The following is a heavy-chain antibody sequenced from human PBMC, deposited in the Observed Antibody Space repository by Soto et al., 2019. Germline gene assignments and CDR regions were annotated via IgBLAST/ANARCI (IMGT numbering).Heavy chain of an antibody. D-gene: IGHD3-22*01. CDR1: GFTFSSYA. CDR2: ISYDGSNK. V-gene: IGHV3-30-3*01. J-gene: IGHJ4*02. Sequence: QVQLVESGGGVVQPGRSLRLSCAASGFTFSSYAMHWVRQAPGKWLEWVAVISYDGSNKYYADSVKGRCTISRDNSQDTLYLQMNSLRAEDTAVYYCARDGPSAADSSGYYLYYFDYWGQGTLVPVSS. CDR3: ARDGPSAADSSGYYLYYFDY.